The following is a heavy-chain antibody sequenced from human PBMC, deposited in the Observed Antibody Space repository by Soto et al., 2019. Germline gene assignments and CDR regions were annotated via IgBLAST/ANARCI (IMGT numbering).Heavy chain of an antibody. Sequence: EVQLLESGGGLAQPGGSLRLSCAASGFTFSNYAMSWVRQAPGKGLEWVSGISGSSGTTYYADSVKGRFTISRDNSKNTLFLQMNSLRAEDTAVYYCAKDSYGSGIHFYYYYYMDVWGKGTTVTVSS. D-gene: IGHD3-10*01. CDR1: GFTFSNYA. V-gene: IGHV3-23*01. J-gene: IGHJ6*03. CDR3: AKDSYGSGIHFYYYYYMDV. CDR2: ISGSSGTT.